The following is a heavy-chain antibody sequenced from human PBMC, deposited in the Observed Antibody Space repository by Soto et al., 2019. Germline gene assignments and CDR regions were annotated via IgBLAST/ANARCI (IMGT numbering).Heavy chain of an antibody. D-gene: IGHD3-9*01. CDR3: AREYFGSGAIDY. CDR2: INAGNGNT. Sequence: ASVKVSCKASGYTFTSYAMHWVRQAPGQRLEWMGWINAGNGNTKYSQKFQGRVTITRDTSASTAYMELSSLRSEDTAVYYRAREYFGSGAIDYWGQGTLVTVSS. V-gene: IGHV1-3*01. CDR1: GYTFTSYA. J-gene: IGHJ4*02.